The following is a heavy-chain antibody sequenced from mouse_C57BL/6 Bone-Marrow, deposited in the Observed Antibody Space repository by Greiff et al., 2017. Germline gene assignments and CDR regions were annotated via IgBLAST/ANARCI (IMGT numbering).Heavy chain of an antibody. Sequence: ESGPGMVKPSQSLSLTCTVTGYSITSGYDWHWLRHFPGNQLEWTCYISYSGSTNYNPSLKSRISITHDTSKNHFFLQLNSVTTEDTATYYCARDNYDCDGATWLAYWGQGTLVTVSA. J-gene: IGHJ3*01. V-gene: IGHV3-1*01. CDR1: GYSITSGYD. D-gene: IGHD2-4*01. CDR2: ISYSGST. CDR3: ARDNYDCDGATWLAY.